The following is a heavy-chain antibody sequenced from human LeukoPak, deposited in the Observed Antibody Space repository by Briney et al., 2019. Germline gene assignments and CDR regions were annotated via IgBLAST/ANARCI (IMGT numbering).Heavy chain of an antibody. CDR2: MFYTGST. Sequence: PSETLSLTCAASGCSFSSDYLAWVRQPPGKGLDWIGYMFYTGSTNYNPSLKSRVTISLATSKKQFSLKLSSVTAADTAVYYCARVSVVYGMDVWGRGTTVTVSS. CDR3: ARVSVVYGMDV. CDR1: GCSFSSDY. J-gene: IGHJ6*02. V-gene: IGHV4-59*01.